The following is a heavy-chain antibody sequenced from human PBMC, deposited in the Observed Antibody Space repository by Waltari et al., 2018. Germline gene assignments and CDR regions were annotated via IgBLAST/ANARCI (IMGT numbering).Heavy chain of an antibody. V-gene: IGHV4-59*01. D-gene: IGHD2-21*02. Sequence: QVQLQESGSGLVKPSETLSLTCTVSGGSISTYYWSWIRQPPGKGLEWIGYIYYSGSTNYNPTHKGRITMSVDTSKNQFTLKLTSVTAADTAVYYCARGVGGHYYWGQGTLVTVSS. J-gene: IGHJ4*02. CDR2: IYYSGST. CDR3: ARGVGGHYY. CDR1: GGSISTYY.